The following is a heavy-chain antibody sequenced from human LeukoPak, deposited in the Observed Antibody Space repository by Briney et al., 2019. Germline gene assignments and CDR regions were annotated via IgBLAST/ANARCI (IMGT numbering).Heavy chain of an antibody. CDR2: IIPIFGTA. J-gene: IGHJ3*02. CDR1: GGTFSSYA. Sequence: SVKLSCDASGGTFSSYAISWVRQAPGQGLEWMGRIIPIFGTANYAQKFQGRVTITTDESTSTAYMELSSLRSEDTAVYYCAAPQNMVRGVTQPDAFDIWGQGTMVTVSS. CDR3: AAPQNMVRGVTQPDAFDI. D-gene: IGHD3-10*01. V-gene: IGHV1-69*05.